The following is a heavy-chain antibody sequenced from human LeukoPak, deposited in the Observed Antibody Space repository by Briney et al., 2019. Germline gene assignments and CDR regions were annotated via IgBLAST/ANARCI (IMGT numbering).Heavy chain of an antibody. D-gene: IGHD5-12*01. CDR3: ARGPATKYYYYGMDV. CDR1: GGSISNGGYY. Sequence: PSETLSLTCTVSGGSISNGGYYWSWIRQHPGKGLEWIGYIYYSGSTYYNPSLKSRVTISVDTSKNQFSLKLSSVTAADTAVYYCARGPATKYYYYGMDVWAKGPRSPSPQ. J-gene: IGHJ6*04. CDR2: IYYSGST. V-gene: IGHV4-31*03.